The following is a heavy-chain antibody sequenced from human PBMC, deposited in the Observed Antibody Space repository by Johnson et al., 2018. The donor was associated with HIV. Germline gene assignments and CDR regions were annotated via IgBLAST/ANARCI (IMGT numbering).Heavy chain of an antibody. CDR2: INWNGGSR. J-gene: IGHJ3*02. CDR1: GFTFDDHG. CDR3: ARGIVVVVAAGRADVFDI. Sequence: VQLVESGGGVVRPGGSLRLSCAASGFTFDDHGMSWVRQVPGKGLEWVSGINWNGGSRTYADSVKGRFTISRDNAKNSLYLQMNSLKAEDTALYYCARGIVVVVAAGRADVFDIWGQGTMVTVSS. D-gene: IGHD2-15*01. V-gene: IGHV3-20*04.